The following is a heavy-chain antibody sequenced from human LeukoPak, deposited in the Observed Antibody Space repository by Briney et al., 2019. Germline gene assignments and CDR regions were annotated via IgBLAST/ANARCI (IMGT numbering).Heavy chain of an antibody. Sequence: GGSLRLSCAASGFAFSDYYMTWLRQAPGKGLEWLSYISNSGSTVFYADSVKGRFTVSRDNAKRSLYLQIESLRDDDTAVYHCALGTINKDFYFGMDVWGQGTTVTVSS. CDR2: ISNSGSTV. CDR3: ALGTINKDFYFGMDV. V-gene: IGHV3-11*01. J-gene: IGHJ6*02. CDR1: GFAFSDYY. D-gene: IGHD2-8*01.